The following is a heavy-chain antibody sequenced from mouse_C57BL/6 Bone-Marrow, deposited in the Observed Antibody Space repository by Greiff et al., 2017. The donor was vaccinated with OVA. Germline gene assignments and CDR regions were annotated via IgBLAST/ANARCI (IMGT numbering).Heavy chain of an antibody. V-gene: IGHV2-2*01. D-gene: IGHD1-1*01. J-gene: IGHJ1*03. CDR1: GFSLTSYG. CDR2: IWSGGST. CDR3: ARKGLGYGSSYGYWYFDV. Sequence: VQLQQSGPGLVQPSQSLSITCTVSGFSLTSYGVHWVRQSPGKGLEWLGVIWSGGSTDYNAAFISRLSISKDNSKSQVFFKMNSLQADDTAIYYCARKGLGYGSSYGYWYFDVWGTGTTVTVSS.